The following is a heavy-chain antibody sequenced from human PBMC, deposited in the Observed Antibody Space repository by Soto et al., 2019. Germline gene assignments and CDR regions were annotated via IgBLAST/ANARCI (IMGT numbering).Heavy chain of an antibody. CDR3: AKDNQWGYYSGMDV. Sequence: EVQLVESGGGLVQPGRSLRLSCAASGFTFDDYAMHWVRQAPGKGLEWVSGISWNSGSIGYADSVKGRFTISRDNAKNSLYLQMNSLRAEDTALYYCAKDNQWGYYSGMDVWGQGTTVTVSS. V-gene: IGHV3-9*01. CDR2: ISWNSGSI. J-gene: IGHJ6*02. D-gene: IGHD2-8*01. CDR1: GFTFDDYA.